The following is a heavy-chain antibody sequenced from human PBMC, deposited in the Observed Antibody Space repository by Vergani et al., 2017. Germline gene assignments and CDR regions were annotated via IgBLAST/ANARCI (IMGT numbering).Heavy chain of an antibody. CDR2: IYSGDET. J-gene: IGHJ5*02. Sequence: ELQLVESGGGLVQPGGSLRLSCAALGPTVSGNYMTWVRKVPGKGLEWVSHIYSGDETYYADSVKGRVTISRDTSKNTLHLQINNLRVEDTAVYYCARGNYYGSGTYVDPWGQGTLVTVSS. D-gene: IGHD3-10*01. CDR1: GPTVSGNY. V-gene: IGHV3-66*02. CDR3: ARGNYYGSGTYVDP.